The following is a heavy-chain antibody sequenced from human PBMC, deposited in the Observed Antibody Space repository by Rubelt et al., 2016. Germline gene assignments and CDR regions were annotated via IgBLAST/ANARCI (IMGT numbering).Heavy chain of an antibody. CDR3: ARASSGYDFDY. D-gene: IGHD3-22*01. Sequence: QLVESGGGLVQPGRSLRLSCTASGFAFNDYAMHWVRQAPGKGLEWVSGISWNSGSMAYADSVKGRFTISRDNAKNSLYLQMNSLRAEDTAVYYCARASSGYDFDYWGQGMLVTVSS. CDR1: GFAFNDYA. J-gene: IGHJ4*02. V-gene: IGHV3-9*01. CDR2: ISWNSGSM.